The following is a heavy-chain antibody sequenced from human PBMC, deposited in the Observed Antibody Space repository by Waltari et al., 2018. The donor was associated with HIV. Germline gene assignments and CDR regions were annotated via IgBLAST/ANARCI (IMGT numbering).Heavy chain of an antibody. V-gene: IGHV1-58*01. CDR2: IVVGSGKT. Sequence: QMQLVQSGPEVKKPETSVTVSCQDSGFNFTNTVVQWVRQARGQRLEWIGWIVVGSGKTNYAQKVQRRVTITRDMSTTTAYMVLSSLIFDDTAVYYCAAGTHYYDRWGQGTLVTVSS. J-gene: IGHJ4*02. CDR3: AAGTHYYDR. CDR1: GFNFTNTV.